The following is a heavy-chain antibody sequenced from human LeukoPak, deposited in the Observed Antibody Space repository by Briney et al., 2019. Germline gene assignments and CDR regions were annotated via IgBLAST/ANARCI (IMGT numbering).Heavy chain of an antibody. D-gene: IGHD3-3*02. CDR2: FDPEDGET. V-gene: IGHV1-24*01. CDR1: GYTLTELS. CDR3: ARDVRPIFGVVIITANWFDP. Sequence: ASVKVSCKVSGYTLTELSMHWVRQAPGKGLEWMGGFDPEDGETIYAQKFQGRVTMTEDTSTDTAYMELSSLRSDDTAVYYCARDVRPIFGVVIITANWFDPWGQGTLVTVSS. J-gene: IGHJ5*02.